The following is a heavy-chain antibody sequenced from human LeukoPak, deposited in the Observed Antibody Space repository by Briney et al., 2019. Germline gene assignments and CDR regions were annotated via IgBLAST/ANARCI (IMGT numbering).Heavy chain of an antibody. Sequence: GGSLRLSCAASGFTFSNYWMHWVRQDPGKGLVWVSRINTDGSSTTYADSVKGRFTSSRDNAKNTLYLQMNSLRVEDTAVYYCARDPTHCTNGVCYIAWFDPWGQGTLVTVSS. J-gene: IGHJ5*02. CDR1: GFTFSNYW. V-gene: IGHV3-74*01. CDR3: ARDPTHCTNGVCYIAWFDP. D-gene: IGHD2-8*01. CDR2: INTDGSST.